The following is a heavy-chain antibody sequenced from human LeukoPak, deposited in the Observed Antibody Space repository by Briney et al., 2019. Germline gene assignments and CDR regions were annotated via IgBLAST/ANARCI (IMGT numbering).Heavy chain of an antibody. V-gene: IGHV5-51*01. CDR2: IYPGDSDT. D-gene: IGHD5-18*01. J-gene: IGHJ4*02. CDR3: ARRPRYNFGPHFDY. Sequence: GASLQIYCQAAGYSFTNYWIGWVRPMPGKGLEWMGIIYPGDSDTRYSPSFQGQVTISADKSISPAYLQWSSLKASDTAMYYCARRPRYNFGPHFDYWGQGTLVTVSS. CDR1: GYSFTNYW.